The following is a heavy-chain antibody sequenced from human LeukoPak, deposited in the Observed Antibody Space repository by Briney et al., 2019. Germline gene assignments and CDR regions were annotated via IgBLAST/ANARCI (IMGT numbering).Heavy chain of an antibody. CDR2: MNPNSGNT. J-gene: IGHJ3*02. V-gene: IGHV1-8*03. CDR3: ARGLLSYSSSWSYAFDI. D-gene: IGHD6-13*01. Sequence: ASVKVSCKASGGTFSSYAISWVRQATGQGLEWMGWMNPNSGNTGYAQKFQGRVTITRNTSISTAYMELSSLRSEDTAVYYCARGLLSYSSSWSYAFDIWGQGTMVTVSS. CDR1: GGTFSSYA.